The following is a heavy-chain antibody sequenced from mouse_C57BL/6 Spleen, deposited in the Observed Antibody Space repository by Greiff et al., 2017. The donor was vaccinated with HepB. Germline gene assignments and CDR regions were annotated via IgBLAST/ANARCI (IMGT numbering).Heavy chain of an antibody. CDR2: IDPETGGT. CDR3: TIGGYGGFAY. D-gene: IGHD3-1*01. CDR1: GYTFTDYE. V-gene: IGHV1-15*01. Sequence: VQLQQSGAELVRPGASVTLSCKASGYTFTDYEMHWVKQTPVHGLEWIGAIDPETGGTAYNQKFKGKAILTADKSSSTAYMELRSLTSEDSAVYYCTIGGYGGFAYWGQGTLVTVSA. J-gene: IGHJ3*01.